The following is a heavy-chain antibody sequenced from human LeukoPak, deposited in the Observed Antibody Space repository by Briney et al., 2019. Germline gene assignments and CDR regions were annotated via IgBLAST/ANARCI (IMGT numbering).Heavy chain of an antibody. CDR2: IDASGSDT. Sequence: PGGSLRLSCEVSEFPFSIYAMAWVRQAPGQGLEWVSAIDASGSDTYYTDSVKGRLTISRDNSKNTVYLQMNSLRVEDTAVYYCADYRKPQGLDYWGQGTLVTVSS. D-gene: IGHD1-14*01. V-gene: IGHV3-23*01. J-gene: IGHJ4*02. CDR3: ADYRKPQGLDY. CDR1: EFPFSIYA.